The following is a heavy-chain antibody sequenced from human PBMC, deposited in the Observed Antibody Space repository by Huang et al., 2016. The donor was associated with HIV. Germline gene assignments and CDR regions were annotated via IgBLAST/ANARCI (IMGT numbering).Heavy chain of an antibody. J-gene: IGHJ4*02. CDR3: ARDSQQWLVEDY. V-gene: IGHV3-74*01. D-gene: IGHD6-19*01. CDR2: INSDGSSK. CDR1: GFTFSSYW. Sequence: EVQLVESGGGLVQPGGSLRLSCAASGFTFSSYWMHWVRQAPGKGLWWVSRINSDGSSKSYADSVKGRFTISRDNAKNTLYLQMNSLRAEDTAVYYCARDSQQWLVEDYWGQGTLVTVSS.